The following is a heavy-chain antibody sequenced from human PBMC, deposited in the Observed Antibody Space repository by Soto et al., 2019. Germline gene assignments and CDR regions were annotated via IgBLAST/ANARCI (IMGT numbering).Heavy chain of an antibody. Sequence: EGQLVQSGGGLVQPGGSLRLSCVGSGFTSRGFWMGWVRQAQGKGLEWVANIKEDATQKNYVDSVRGRFTISRDTATISLYLQMDSLRADDTAVYYCTRDHFWGQGSLVSVSS. V-gene: IGHV3-7*05. CDR2: IKEDATQK. CDR1: GFTSRGFW. J-gene: IGHJ4*02. CDR3: TRDHF.